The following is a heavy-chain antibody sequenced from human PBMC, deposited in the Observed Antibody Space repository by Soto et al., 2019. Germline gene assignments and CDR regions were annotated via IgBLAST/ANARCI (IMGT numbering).Heavy chain of an antibody. CDR2: IIPTLNSP. V-gene: IGHV1-69*13. D-gene: IGHD2-2*01. CDR3: AREAPYCTSATCPKFYDMDV. CDR1: GGTFGSYA. J-gene: IGHJ6*02. Sequence: GASVKVSCKASGGTFGSYAITWVRRAPGQGLEWLGGIIPTLNSPVYAQKFQARVVITADEITNTAYMELNSLRFDDTAVYYCAREAPYCTSATCPKFYDMDVWGQGTTVTVSS.